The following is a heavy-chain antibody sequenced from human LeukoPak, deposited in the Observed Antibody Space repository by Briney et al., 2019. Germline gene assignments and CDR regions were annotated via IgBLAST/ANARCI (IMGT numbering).Heavy chain of an antibody. V-gene: IGHV4-59*02. Sequence: SETLSLTCTVSGDSVSSYYWSWIRQPPGKGLEWIGYMYYTGSTNYNPSLKSRVTISIDTSKNQFSLKVASVTAADTAVHYCARGLIIDSWGQGTLVTVSS. J-gene: IGHJ4*02. CDR3: ARGLIIDS. CDR2: MYYTGST. D-gene: IGHD3-10*01. CDR1: GDSVSSYY.